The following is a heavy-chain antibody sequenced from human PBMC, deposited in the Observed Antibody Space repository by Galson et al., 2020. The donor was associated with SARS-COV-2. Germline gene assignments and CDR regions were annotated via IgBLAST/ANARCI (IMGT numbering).Heavy chain of an antibody. J-gene: IGHJ4*02. CDR2: ISSGNSLM. Sequence: GESLKISCAASGFSFSNFGFNWVRQAPGKGLEWVSSISSGNSLMYYADSVKGRFTISRDNAKNSLYLQMNSLRAEDTAVYYCTALAAAGWGQGTLVTVSS. CDR1: GFSFSNFG. D-gene: IGHD6-13*01. V-gene: IGHV3-21*01. CDR3: TALAAAG.